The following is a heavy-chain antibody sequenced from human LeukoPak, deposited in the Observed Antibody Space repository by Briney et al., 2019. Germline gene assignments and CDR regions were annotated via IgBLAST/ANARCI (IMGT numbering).Heavy chain of an antibody. CDR1: GGTFSSYA. J-gene: IGHJ4*02. Sequence: SVKVSCKASGGTFSSYAISWVRQAPGQGLEWMGRIIPILGIANYAQKFQGRVTMTEDTSTDTAYMELSSLRSEDTAVYYCATGPTVTTGTPDYWGQGTLVTVSS. CDR2: IIPILGIA. V-gene: IGHV1-69*04. D-gene: IGHD4-11*01. CDR3: ATGPTVTTGTPDY.